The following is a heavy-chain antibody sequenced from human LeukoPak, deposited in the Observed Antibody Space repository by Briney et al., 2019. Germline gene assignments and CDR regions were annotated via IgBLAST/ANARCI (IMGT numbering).Heavy chain of an antibody. J-gene: IGHJ4*02. V-gene: IGHV3-7*01. D-gene: IGHD5-12*01. CDR2: IKQDGSAK. Sequence: GGSLRLSCAASGFTFNRYWMSWVRQAPGKELQWVANIKQDGSAKYSVDSVKGRFTISRDNAKNSLYLQMNSLRAEDTAVYYCARVEASGYDYGAFDYWGQGTLVTVSS. CDR1: GFTFNRYW. CDR3: ARVEASGYDYGAFDY.